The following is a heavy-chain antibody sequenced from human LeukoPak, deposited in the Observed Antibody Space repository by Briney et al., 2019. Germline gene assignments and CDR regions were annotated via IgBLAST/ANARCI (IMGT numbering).Heavy chain of an antibody. V-gene: IGHV3-23*01. D-gene: IGHD1-26*01. J-gene: IGHJ4*02. Sequence: GGSLRLSCAASGFTFDNYAMSWVRQAPGKGLEWISAITHNGDDSYHADSVKGRFTISRDNAKNTLNLQMNSLRVEDSAVYYCAKGSRASRPYYFDFWGQGTLATVSS. CDR2: ITHNGDDS. CDR1: GFTFDNYA. CDR3: AKGSRASRPYYFDF.